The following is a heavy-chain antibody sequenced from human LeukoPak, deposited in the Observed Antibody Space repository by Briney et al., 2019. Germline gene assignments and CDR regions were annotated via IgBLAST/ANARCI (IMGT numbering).Heavy chain of an antibody. Sequence: ASVKVSCRASGYTFTGYYMHWVRQAPGQGLEWMGWINPNSGGTNYAQKFQGRVTMTRDTSISTAYMELSRLRSDDTAVYYCARADYDYVWGSYRQYYFDYWGQGTLVTVSS. J-gene: IGHJ4*02. CDR2: INPNSGGT. CDR1: GYTFTGYY. V-gene: IGHV1-2*02. CDR3: ARADYDYVWGSYRQYYFDY. D-gene: IGHD3-16*02.